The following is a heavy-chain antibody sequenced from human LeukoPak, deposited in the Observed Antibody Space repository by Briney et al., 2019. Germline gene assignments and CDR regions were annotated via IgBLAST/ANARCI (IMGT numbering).Heavy chain of an antibody. CDR2: INGNGAST. CDR3: AKDQAYSYYYLDC. Sequence: GGSLRLSCAASGFSFNDHAMSWVRQAPGKGLDWVSGINGNGASTYYSDSVKGRFTISRDNSKNTVYLQMSSLRADDTAIYYCAKDQAYSYYYLDCWGQGTLVTVSS. V-gene: IGHV3-23*01. D-gene: IGHD5-18*01. CDR1: GFSFNDHA. J-gene: IGHJ4*02.